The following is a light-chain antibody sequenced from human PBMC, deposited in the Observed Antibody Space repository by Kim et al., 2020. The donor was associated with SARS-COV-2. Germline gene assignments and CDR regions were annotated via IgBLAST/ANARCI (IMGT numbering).Light chain of an antibody. CDR1: SGHSSYI. CDR3: ETWDSNTR. Sequence: LVLTQSSSASASLGSSVKLTCTLSSGHSSYIIAWHQQQPGKAPRYLMKLEGSGSYNKGSGVPDRFSGSSSGADRYLTISNLQSEDEADYYCETWDSNTRFGGGTQLTVL. J-gene: IGLJ3*02. CDR2: LEGSGSY. V-gene: IGLV4-60*03.